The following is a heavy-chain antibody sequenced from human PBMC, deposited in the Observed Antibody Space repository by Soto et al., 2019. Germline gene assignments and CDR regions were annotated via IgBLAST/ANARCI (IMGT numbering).Heavy chain of an antibody. CDR2: INAGNGNT. V-gene: IGHV1-3*01. CDR3: ASGDVRLQSISPYYYYYMDV. J-gene: IGHJ6*03. Sequence: ASVKVSCKASGYTFTSYAMHWVRQAPGQRLEWMGWINAGNGNTKYSQKFQGRVTITRDTSASTAYMELSSLRSEDTAVYYCASGDVRLQSISPYYYYYMDVWGKGTTVTVSS. CDR1: GYTFTSYA. D-gene: IGHD4-4*01.